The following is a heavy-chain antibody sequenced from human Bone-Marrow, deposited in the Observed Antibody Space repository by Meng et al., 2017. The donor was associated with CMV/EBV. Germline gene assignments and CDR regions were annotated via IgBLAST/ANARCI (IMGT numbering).Heavy chain of an antibody. CDR1: GFTVSSNY. D-gene: IGHD2-21*01. J-gene: IGHJ6*02. CDR3: ASIRDYGMDV. V-gene: IGHV3-53*01. CDR2: IYSGGST. Sequence: LSLTCAASGFTVSSNYMSWVRQAPGKGLEWVSVIYSGGSTYYADSVKGRFTISRDNSKNTLYLQMNSLRAEDTAVYYCASIRDYGMDVWGQGTTVTVSS.